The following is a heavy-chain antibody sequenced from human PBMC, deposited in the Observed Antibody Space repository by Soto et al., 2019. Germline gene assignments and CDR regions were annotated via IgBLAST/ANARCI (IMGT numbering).Heavy chain of an antibody. J-gene: IGHJ4*02. V-gene: IGHV4-61*01. D-gene: IGHD6-19*01. Sequence: TSETLSLTCTVSGGSVGSGSYYWSWIRQPPGKGLEWIGYIYYSGSTNYNPSLKSRVTISVDTSKNQFSLKLSSVTAADTAVYYCARDKIAVAGTFDYWGQGTLVTVSS. CDR3: ARDKIAVAGTFDY. CDR2: IYYSGST. CDR1: GGSVGSGSYY.